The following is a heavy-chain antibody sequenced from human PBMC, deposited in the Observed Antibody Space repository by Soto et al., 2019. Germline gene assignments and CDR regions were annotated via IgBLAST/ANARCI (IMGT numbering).Heavy chain of an antibody. CDR2: ISAYSGHT. CDR1: GYTFTNYG. J-gene: IGHJ4*02. V-gene: IGHV1-18*01. Sequence: QVQLVQSGGGVKKPGASVTVSCKASGYTFTNYGINWVRQAPGQGLEWMGWISAYSGHTNYAQKLQDRVTMTTDTSTSTAYMELRSLRSDDPAVYYCARRPHLADNVELDYWGQGTLVTVSS. D-gene: IGHD6-19*01. CDR3: ARRPHLADNVELDY.